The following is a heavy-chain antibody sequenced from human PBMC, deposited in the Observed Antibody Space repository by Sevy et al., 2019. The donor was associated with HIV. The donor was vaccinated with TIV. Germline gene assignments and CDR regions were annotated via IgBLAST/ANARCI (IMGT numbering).Heavy chain of an antibody. Sequence: ASVKVSCKVSGNTLTGLSMHWVRQAPGKGLEWMGRFDPEDGETIYAQKFQGRFIMTEDTSTDTAYMELRGLTPDDTAVYYCASAREYYSDNSGYFDYWGQGTRVTVSS. D-gene: IGHD3-22*01. CDR2: FDPEDGET. CDR3: ASAREYYSDNSGYFDY. J-gene: IGHJ4*02. CDR1: GNTLTGLS. V-gene: IGHV1-24*01.